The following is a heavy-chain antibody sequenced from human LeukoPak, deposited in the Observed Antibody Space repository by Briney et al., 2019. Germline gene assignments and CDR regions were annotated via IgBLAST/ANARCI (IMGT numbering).Heavy chain of an antibody. CDR1: GFTFGDYA. V-gene: IGHV3-49*03. Sequence: PGGSLRLSCTASGFTFGDYAMSWFRQAPGKGLEWVGFIRSKAYGGTTEYAASVKGRFTISRDDSKSIAYLQMNSLKTEDTAVYYCTRDYGSVAIDAFDIWGQGTMVTVSS. D-gene: IGHD6-25*01. J-gene: IGHJ3*02. CDR3: TRDYGSVAIDAFDI. CDR2: IRSKAYGGTT.